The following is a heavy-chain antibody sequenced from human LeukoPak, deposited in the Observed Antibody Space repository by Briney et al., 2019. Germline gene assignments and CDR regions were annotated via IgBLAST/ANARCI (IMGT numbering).Heavy chain of an antibody. CDR2: IYYSGST. CDR3: ARDPGRWQQLGYFDY. D-gene: IGHD5-24*01. CDR1: GGSVSSGSYY. Sequence: SETLSLTCTVSGGSVSSGSYYWSWVRQPPGKGXXXXXYIYYSGSTNYNPXLKSRVTISVDTSKNQFSLKLSSVTAADTAVYYCARDPGRWQQLGYFDYWGQGTLVTVSS. V-gene: IGHV4-61*01. J-gene: IGHJ4*02.